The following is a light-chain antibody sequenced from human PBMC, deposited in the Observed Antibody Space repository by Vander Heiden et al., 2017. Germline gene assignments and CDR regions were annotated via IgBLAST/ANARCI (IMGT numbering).Light chain of an antibody. J-gene: IGKJ5*01. Sequence: VLTHAPDIPSLPPGERALLSCTASKSANNYLAWYQQKPGQAPRLLIYDASNRATGIPPRFSGSGSGTDFTLTISRLEPEDFAVYYCQQRSNSLITFGQGTRLEIK. CDR3: QQRSNSLIT. CDR1: KSANNY. CDR2: DAS. V-gene: IGKV3-11*01.